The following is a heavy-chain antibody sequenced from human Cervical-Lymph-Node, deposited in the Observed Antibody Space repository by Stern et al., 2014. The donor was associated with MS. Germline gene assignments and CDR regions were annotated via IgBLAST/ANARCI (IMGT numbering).Heavy chain of an antibody. CDR3: ARRQNHSSVYYLDY. V-gene: IGHV4-31*01. CDR2: IYCSVST. Sequence: QMKLQESGPGLVKPSQTLSLTCPVSGGSISSGGYYWSWIRQPPGKGLEWIGYIYCSVSTNYSPSLKSLVTISVATSKNQVSLKLCSVTAADTAVDYCARRQNHSSVYYLDYWGQGTLVTVSS. J-gene: IGHJ4*02. D-gene: IGHD3-22*01. CDR1: GGSISSGGYY.